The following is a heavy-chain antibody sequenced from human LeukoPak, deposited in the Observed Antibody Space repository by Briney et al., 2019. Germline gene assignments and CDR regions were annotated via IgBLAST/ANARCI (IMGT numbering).Heavy chain of an antibody. Sequence: SETLSLTCTVSGGSISSYYWSWIRQPPGKGLEWIGYIYTSGSTNYNPSLKSRVTISVDTSKNQFSLKLSSVTAADTAVYYCARYSSSWYHSYYYGMDVWGQGTTVTVSS. J-gene: IGHJ6*02. CDR2: IYTSGST. CDR3: ARYSSSWYHSYYYGMDV. V-gene: IGHV4-4*09. CDR1: GGSISSYY. D-gene: IGHD6-13*01.